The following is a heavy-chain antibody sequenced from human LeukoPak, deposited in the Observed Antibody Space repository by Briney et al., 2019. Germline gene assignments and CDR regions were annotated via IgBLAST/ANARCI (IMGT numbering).Heavy chain of an antibody. D-gene: IGHD3-10*01. CDR1: GGSFSGYY. CDR2: INHSGST. CDR3: AGLYYYGSGSYEDYYYYYMDV. V-gene: IGHV4-34*01. J-gene: IGHJ6*03. Sequence: SETLSLTCAVYGGSFSGYYWSWIRQPPGKGLEWIGEINHSGSTNYNPSLKSRVTISVDTSKNQFSLKLSSVTAADTAVYYCAGLYYYGSGSYEDYYYYYMDVWGKGTTVTISS.